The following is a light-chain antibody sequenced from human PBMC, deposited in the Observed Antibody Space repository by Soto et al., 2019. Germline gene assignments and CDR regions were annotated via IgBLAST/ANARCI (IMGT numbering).Light chain of an antibody. CDR3: SSYAGNKNV. Sequence: QSVLTQPPSASGSPGQSVTISCTGTSSDVGGYNYVSWYQQHPGKAPKLMIYEVSKRPSGVPDRFSGSKSGNTASLTVSGLQAEDDADYSCSSYAGNKNVFGTGTKVTVL. J-gene: IGLJ1*01. CDR2: EVS. CDR1: SSDVGGYNY. V-gene: IGLV2-8*01.